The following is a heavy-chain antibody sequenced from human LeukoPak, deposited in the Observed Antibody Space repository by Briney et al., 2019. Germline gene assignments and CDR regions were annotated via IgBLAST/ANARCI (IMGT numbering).Heavy chain of an antibody. V-gene: IGHV3-23*01. CDR2: ISGSGGST. Sequence: GGSLRLSCAASGFTFSSYAMSWVRQAPGKGLEWVSAISGSGGSTYYADSVKGRFTISRDNSKNTLNLQMNSLRAEDTAIYYCAKELGATYGGFDYWGQGTLVTVSS. D-gene: IGHD1-26*01. CDR3: AKELGATYGGFDY. J-gene: IGHJ4*02. CDR1: GFTFSSYA.